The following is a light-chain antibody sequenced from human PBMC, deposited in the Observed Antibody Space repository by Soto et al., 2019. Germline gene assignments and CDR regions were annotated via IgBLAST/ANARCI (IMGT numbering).Light chain of an antibody. V-gene: IGLV2-23*02. CDR1: SSDVGSYNL. CDR3: CSYAGSSSVV. J-gene: IGLJ2*01. CDR2: EVT. Sequence: QSVLTQPASVSGSPGQSITISCTGTSSDVGSYNLVSWYQQHPGKAPKLMIYEVTKRPSGVSNRFSGSKSGNTASLTISGLQAEDEGHYYCCSYAGSSSVVFGGGTQLTVL.